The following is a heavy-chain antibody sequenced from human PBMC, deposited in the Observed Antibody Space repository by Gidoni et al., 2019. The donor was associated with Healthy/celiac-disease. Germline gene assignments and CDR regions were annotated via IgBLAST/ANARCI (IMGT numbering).Heavy chain of an antibody. CDR2: ISAYNGNT. CDR3: AGDLGKGLWYDY. CDR1: GYTFTSYG. V-gene: IGHV1-18*01. Sequence: QVQLVQSGAEGKKPGASVKASCKPSGYTFTSYGISWVRQAPEQGLEWMGWISAYNGNTNYAQKLQGRVTMTTDTSTSTAYMELRSLRSDDTAVYYCAGDLGKGLWYDYWGQGTLVTVSS. D-gene: IGHD3-10*01. J-gene: IGHJ4*02.